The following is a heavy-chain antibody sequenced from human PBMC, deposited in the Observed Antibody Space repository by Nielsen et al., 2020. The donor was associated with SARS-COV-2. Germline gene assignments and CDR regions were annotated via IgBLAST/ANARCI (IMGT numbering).Heavy chain of an antibody. CDR3: ARGAYYDFWSGYYRDSDYYGMDV. D-gene: IGHD3-3*01. J-gene: IGHJ6*02. CDR2: IRVTGDT. Sequence: GESLKISCAASGFTFDDYGMSWVRQATGKGLEWVSTIRVTGDTNYSGSVRGRFTISRESAKNSLYLQMNSLRAGDTAVYYCARGAYYDFWSGYYRDSDYYGMDVWGQGTTVTVFS. CDR1: GFTFDDYG. V-gene: IGHV3-13*04.